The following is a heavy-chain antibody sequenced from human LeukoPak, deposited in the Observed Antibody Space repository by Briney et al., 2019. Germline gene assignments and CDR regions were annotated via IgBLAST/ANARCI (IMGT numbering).Heavy chain of an antibody. CDR2: INQDGSEK. J-gene: IGHJ4*02. D-gene: IGHD1/OR15-1a*01. CDR3: ANEEYRDGLEQKDY. Sequence: GGSLRLSCAASGFTFSTYWMSWVRQATGKGLVWVAHINQDGSEKYYVDSVKGRFTISRDNAKNSLYLQMNSLGVEDTAVYYCANEEYRDGLEQKDYWGQGTLVTVSS. CDR1: GFTFSTYW. V-gene: IGHV3-7*01.